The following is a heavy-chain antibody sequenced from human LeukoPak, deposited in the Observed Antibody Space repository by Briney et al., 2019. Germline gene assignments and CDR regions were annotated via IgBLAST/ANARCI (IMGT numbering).Heavy chain of an antibody. V-gene: IGHV4-34*01. CDR1: GGSISSYY. CDR3: ARRRLRITMIVG. CDR2: INHSGST. J-gene: IGHJ4*02. Sequence: PSETLSLTCTVSGGSISSYYWSWIRQPPGKGLEWIGEINHSGSTNYNPSLKSRVTISVDTSKNQFSLKLSSVTAADTAVYYCARRRLRITMIVGWGQGTLVTVSS. D-gene: IGHD3-22*01.